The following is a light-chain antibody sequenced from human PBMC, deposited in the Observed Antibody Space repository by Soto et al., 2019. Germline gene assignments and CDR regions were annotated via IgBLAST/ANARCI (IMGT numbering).Light chain of an antibody. CDR3: QQYNNWYSWT. CDR1: QRVTTY. V-gene: IGKV3-11*02. Sequence: EIVSAHAPYTLSWSPGERGTRSCGASQRVTTYLAWYQQKPGQAPRLLLYDASNRATGIPARFSGSGSGRDFTLTTSSMQSEDFVVSYCQQYNNWYSWTFGQGTKVDIK. J-gene: IGKJ1*01. CDR2: DAS.